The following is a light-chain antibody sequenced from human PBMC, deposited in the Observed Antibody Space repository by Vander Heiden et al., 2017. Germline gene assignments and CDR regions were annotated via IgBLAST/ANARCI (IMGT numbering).Light chain of an antibody. CDR3: QSDDSSLSGYV. CDR1: SSNIGAGYD. Sequence: QSVLTPPPSVSGAPGQRVTISCTGSSSNIGAGYDVHWYQQLPGTAPKLLIYGNSNRPSGVPDRFSGSKSGTSASLAITGFQAEDEADYYCQSDDSSLSGYVFGTGTKVTVL. J-gene: IGLJ1*01. V-gene: IGLV1-40*01. CDR2: GNS.